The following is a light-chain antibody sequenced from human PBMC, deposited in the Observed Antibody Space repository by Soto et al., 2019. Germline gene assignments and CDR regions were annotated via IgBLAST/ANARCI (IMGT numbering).Light chain of an antibody. CDR2: AAS. V-gene: IGKV1-9*01. Sequence: DIQLTQSPSFLSASVGDRVTITCRASQGTSSYLAWYQQKPGNAPKLLIYAASTLQSGVPSRFSGSGSGTEFTLTISSLQPEDFATYYCQQLNDYPITFGQGTRLEIK. J-gene: IGKJ5*01. CDR1: QGTSSY. CDR3: QQLNDYPIT.